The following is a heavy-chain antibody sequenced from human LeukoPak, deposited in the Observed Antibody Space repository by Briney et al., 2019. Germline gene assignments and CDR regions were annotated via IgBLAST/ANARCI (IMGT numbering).Heavy chain of an antibody. J-gene: IGHJ4*02. V-gene: IGHV3-30-3*01. D-gene: IGHD2-21*01. Sequence: GGSLRLSCAASGFTFSSYAMHWVRQAPGKGLEWVAVISYDGSNKYYADSVKGRFTISRDNSKNTLYLQMNSLRAEDTAVYYCARDTGSILWGEGFDYWGQGTLVTVSS. CDR2: ISYDGSNK. CDR1: GFTFSSYA. CDR3: ARDTGSILWGEGFDY.